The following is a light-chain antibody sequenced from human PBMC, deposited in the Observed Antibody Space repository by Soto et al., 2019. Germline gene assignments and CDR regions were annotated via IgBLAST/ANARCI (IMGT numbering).Light chain of an antibody. Sequence: QSVLTHPASVSGCPGQSITISCTGTSSDVGGYNYVSWYQQHPGKAPKLMIYDVNNRPSGVSNRFSGSKSGNTASLTISGLQAEDEADYYCSSYTGSSTYVVFGGGTKLTVL. CDR1: SSDVGGYNY. V-gene: IGLV2-14*01. J-gene: IGLJ2*01. CDR3: SSYTGSSTYVV. CDR2: DVN.